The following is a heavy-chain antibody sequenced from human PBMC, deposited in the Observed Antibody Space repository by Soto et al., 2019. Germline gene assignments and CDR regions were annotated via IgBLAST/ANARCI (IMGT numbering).Heavy chain of an antibody. CDR2: INPTGGTT. J-gene: IGHJ6*02. Sequence: ASVKVSCKASGYRFNDCYIHWVRQAPGQGLEWMGLINPTGGTTNYAQRFQGRVSMTRDTSTTTVYMELSSLRSEDTAVYYCARPVVVVVTAIPSYYYYNMDVWGQGTTVTVSS. CDR1: GYRFNDCY. CDR3: ARPVVVVVTAIPSYYYYNMDV. D-gene: IGHD2-21*02. V-gene: IGHV1-46*02.